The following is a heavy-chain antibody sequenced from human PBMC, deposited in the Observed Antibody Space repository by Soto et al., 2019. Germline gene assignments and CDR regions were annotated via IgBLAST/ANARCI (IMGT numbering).Heavy chain of an antibody. CDR2: IGNFDGAI. CDR1: GFAISDFY. Sequence: PGGSLRLSCAASGFAISDFYMNWIRQAPGKGLEWVSCIGNFDGAIYYADSVKGRFDIVRDNAKNSAFLQMHTLGAEDSAVYHCARGRGPLWFGPYAMDVWGQGTTVTVSS. V-gene: IGHV3-11*01. J-gene: IGHJ6*02. CDR3: ARGRGPLWFGPYAMDV. D-gene: IGHD3-10*01.